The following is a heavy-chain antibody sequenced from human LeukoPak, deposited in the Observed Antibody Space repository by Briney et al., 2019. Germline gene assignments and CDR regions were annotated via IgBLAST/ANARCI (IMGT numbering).Heavy chain of an antibody. D-gene: IGHD6-19*01. CDR1: GGSISSSSYY. CDR2: IYYSGST. V-gene: IGHV4-39*07. CDR3: ARTGAGAVAGTAGWDY. Sequence: SETLSLTCTVSGGSISSSSYYWGWIRQPPGKGLEWIGSIYYSGSTYYNPSLKSRVTISVDTSKNQFSLKLSSVTAADTAVYYCARTGAGAVAGTAGWDYWGQGTLVTVSS. J-gene: IGHJ4*02.